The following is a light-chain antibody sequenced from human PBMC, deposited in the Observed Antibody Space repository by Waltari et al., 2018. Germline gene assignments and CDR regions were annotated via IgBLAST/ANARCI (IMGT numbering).Light chain of an antibody. J-gene: IGLJ3*02. V-gene: IGLV2-11*01. CDR2: DVT. CDR3: CSYAGSYTWV. Sequence: SALTQPRSVSGSPGQSVTISCTGTTHDLGRYNYVSWYQQHPGKAPKLIILDVTKRPAGVPERLSGSKSGNTASLTIYGLRAEDEAEYYCCSYAGSYTWVFGGGTKLTVV. CDR1: THDLGRYNY.